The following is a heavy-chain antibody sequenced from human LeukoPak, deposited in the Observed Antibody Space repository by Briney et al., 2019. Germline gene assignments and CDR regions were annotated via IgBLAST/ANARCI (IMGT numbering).Heavy chain of an antibody. V-gene: IGHV4-59*01. Sequence: SETLSLTCTVSGGSISSYYWSWIRQPPGKGLEWIGYIYYSGSTNYNPSLKSRVTISVDTSKNQFSLTLSSVTAADTAVYYCARNYYYDSSGDLDAFDIWGQGTMVTVSS. CDR2: IYYSGST. J-gene: IGHJ3*02. D-gene: IGHD3-22*01. CDR1: GGSISSYY. CDR3: ARNYYYDSSGDLDAFDI.